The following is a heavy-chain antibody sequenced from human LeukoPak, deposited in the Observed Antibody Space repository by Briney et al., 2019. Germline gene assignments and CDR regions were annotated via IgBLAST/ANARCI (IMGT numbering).Heavy chain of an antibody. V-gene: IGHV4-59*01. J-gene: IGHJ6*02. Sequence: PSETLSLTCTVSGGSISSYYWSWIRQPPGKGLEWIGYIYYSGSTNYNPSLKSRVTISVDTSKNQFSLKLSSVTAEDTAVYYCARDRIEYCSSTSCLYYYYYYGMDVWGQGTTVTVSS. CDR1: GGSISSYY. D-gene: IGHD2-2*01. CDR3: ARDRIEYCSSTSCLYYYYYYGMDV. CDR2: IYYSGST.